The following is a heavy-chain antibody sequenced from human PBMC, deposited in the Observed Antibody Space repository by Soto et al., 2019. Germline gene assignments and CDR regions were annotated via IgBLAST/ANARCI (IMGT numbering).Heavy chain of an antibody. V-gene: IGHV3-48*01. J-gene: IGHJ4*02. CDR2: ISSSSTI. D-gene: IGHD6-19*01. CDR1: GFTFSNYS. Sequence: PGGSLRVNCAGSGFTFSNYSMNWVRQAPGKGLEWVSSISSSSTIYYADSVKGRFTISRDNVQNSLYLQMHSLRAEDTAVYYCARERGSGWTFDYWGQGTLVTVSS. CDR3: ARERGSGWTFDY.